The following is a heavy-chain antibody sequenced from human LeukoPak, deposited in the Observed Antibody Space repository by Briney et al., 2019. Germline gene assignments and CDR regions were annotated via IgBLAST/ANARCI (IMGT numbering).Heavy chain of an antibody. CDR1: GDSISSSGFF. V-gene: IGHV4-39*01. Sequence: PSETLSLTCTVSGDSISSSGFFWVWIRQPPGKGLEWIGSLYYSGNTYYNPSLKSRVTISVDTSQNQFSLRLTSVTAADTAVYYCASLYDSSGQLPYYFDYWGQGTLVTVSS. CDR3: ASLYDSSGQLPYYFDY. CDR2: LYYSGNT. J-gene: IGHJ4*02. D-gene: IGHD3-22*01.